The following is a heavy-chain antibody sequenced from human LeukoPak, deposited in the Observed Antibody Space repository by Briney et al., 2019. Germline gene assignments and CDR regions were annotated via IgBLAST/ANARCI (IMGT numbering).Heavy chain of an antibody. CDR3: ARGLGWLQMRGKYAFDI. CDR1: GFTFSSYA. Sequence: GSLRLSCAASGFTFSSYAMHWVRQAPGKGLEWVAVISYDGSNKYYADSVKGRFTISRDNSKNTLYLQMNSLRAEDTAVYYCARGLGWLQMRGKYAFDIWGQGTMVTVSS. D-gene: IGHD5-24*01. J-gene: IGHJ3*02. CDR2: ISYDGSNK. V-gene: IGHV3-30*04.